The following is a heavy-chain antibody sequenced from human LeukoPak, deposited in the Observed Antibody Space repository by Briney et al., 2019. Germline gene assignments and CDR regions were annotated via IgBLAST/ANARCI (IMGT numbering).Heavy chain of an antibody. Sequence: TPSETLSLTCAVYGGSLSGYYWSWIRQPPGKGLEWIGEINHSGSTNYNPSLKSRVTMSVDTSKNQFSLKLSSVTAADTAVYYCARGRGGIAAAGTSLWVTAHYYYMDVWGKGTTVTVSS. CDR1: GGSLSGYY. D-gene: IGHD6-13*01. V-gene: IGHV4-34*01. J-gene: IGHJ6*03. CDR2: INHSGST. CDR3: ARGRGGIAAAGTSLWVTAHYYYMDV.